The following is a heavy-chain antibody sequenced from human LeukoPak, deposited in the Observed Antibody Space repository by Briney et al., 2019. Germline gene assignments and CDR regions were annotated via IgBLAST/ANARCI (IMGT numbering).Heavy chain of an antibody. CDR1: GGSINSSSYY. V-gene: IGHV4-39*01. J-gene: IGHJ4*02. CDR3: ARGARAIVVVPAATQGGFDY. CDR2: IYYSGST. Sequence: SETLSLTCTVSGGSINSSSYYWGCIRQPPGKGLEWIGSIYYSGSTYYNPSLKSRVTMSVDTSKNQFSLKLSSVTAADTAVYYCARGARAIVVVPAATQGGFDYWGQGTLVTVSS. D-gene: IGHD2-2*01.